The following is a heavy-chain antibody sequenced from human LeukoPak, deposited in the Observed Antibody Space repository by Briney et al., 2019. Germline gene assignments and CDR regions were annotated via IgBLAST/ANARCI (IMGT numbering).Heavy chain of an antibody. CDR1: GFTVSSNY. V-gene: IGHV3-53*01. J-gene: IGHJ4*02. Sequence: PGGSLRLSXAASGFTVSSNYMSWVRQAPGKGLEWVSVIYSGGSTYYADSVKGRFTISRDNSKNTLYLQMNSLRAEDTAVYYCAMTSDYWGQGTLVTVSS. CDR3: AMTSDY. CDR2: IYSGGST.